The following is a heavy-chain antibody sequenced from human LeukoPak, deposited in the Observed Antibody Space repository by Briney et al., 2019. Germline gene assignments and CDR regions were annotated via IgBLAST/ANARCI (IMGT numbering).Heavy chain of an antibody. V-gene: IGHV4-38-2*02. Sequence: SETLSLTCTVSGYSISSGYYWGWIRQPPGKGLEWIGSIYHSGSTYYNPSLKSRVTISVDTSKNQFSLKLSSVTAADTAVYYCARPRGYSYGYGLGAFDIWGQGTMVTVSS. CDR2: IYHSGST. J-gene: IGHJ3*02. D-gene: IGHD5-18*01. CDR1: GYSISSGYY. CDR3: ARPRGYSYGYGLGAFDI.